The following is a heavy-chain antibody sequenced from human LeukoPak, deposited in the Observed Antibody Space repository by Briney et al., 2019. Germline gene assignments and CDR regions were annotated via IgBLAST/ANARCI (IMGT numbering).Heavy chain of an antibody. V-gene: IGHV4-59*01. CDR3: ARSSSWYYFDY. Sequence: SETLSLTCTVSGGSISSYYWSWIRQPPGKGLEWIGYIYYSGSTNYNPSLKSRVTISVDTSKNQFSLKLSSVIAADTAVYYCARSSSWYYFDYWGQGTLVTVSS. J-gene: IGHJ4*02. CDR1: GGSISSYY. D-gene: IGHD6-13*01. CDR2: IYYSGST.